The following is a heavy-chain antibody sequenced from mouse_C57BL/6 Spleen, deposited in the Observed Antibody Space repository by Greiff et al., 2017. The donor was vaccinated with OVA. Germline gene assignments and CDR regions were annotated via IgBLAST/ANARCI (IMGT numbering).Heavy chain of an antibody. D-gene: IGHD1-1*01. CDR2: IYPGSGST. Sequence: QVQLQQPGAELVKPGASVKMSCKASGYTFTSYWITWVKQRPGQGLEWIGDIYPGSGSTNYNEKFKSKATLTVDTSSSTAYMQLSSLTSEDSAVYYCAYYYGSSYGFAYWGQGTLVTVSA. V-gene: IGHV1-55*01. CDR1: GYTFTSYW. CDR3: AYYYGSSYGFAY. J-gene: IGHJ3*01.